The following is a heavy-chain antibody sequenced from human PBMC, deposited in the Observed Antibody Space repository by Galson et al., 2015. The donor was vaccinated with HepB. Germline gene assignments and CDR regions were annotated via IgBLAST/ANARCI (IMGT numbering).Heavy chain of an antibody. J-gene: IGHJ4*02. D-gene: IGHD2-21*01. CDR2: ISGDGGVT. V-gene: IGHV3-23*01. CDR3: AKVAILGATPHYFDY. Sequence: SLRLSCAAAGFTFTRYAITWVRQAPGKGLEFISSISGDGGVTYYTDSVKGRFTISRDNSKNTVYLQMNSLRVEDTAKYFCAKVAILGATPHYFDYWGQGILVTVSS. CDR1: GFTFTRYA.